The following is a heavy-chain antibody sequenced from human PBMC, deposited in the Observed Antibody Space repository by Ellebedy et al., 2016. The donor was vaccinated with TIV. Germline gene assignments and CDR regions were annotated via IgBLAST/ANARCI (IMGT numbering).Heavy chain of an antibody. CDR1: GFTFSDHW. D-gene: IGHD3-9*01. CDR3: VGPHWLVYS. CDR2: IRQDGSDK. V-gene: IGHV3-7*03. J-gene: IGHJ4*02. Sequence: PGGSLRLSCAASGFTFSDHWMSWVRQAPGKGPEWVANIRQDGSDKNYVDSVKGRFTISRDNAKSLLYLQMNSLRAEYTAVYYCVGPHWLVYSWGQGTLVTVSS.